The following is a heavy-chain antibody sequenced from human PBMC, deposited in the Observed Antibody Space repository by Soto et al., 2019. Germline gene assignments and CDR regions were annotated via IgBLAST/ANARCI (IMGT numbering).Heavy chain of an antibody. CDR2: IKQDGSEK. D-gene: IGHD2-15*01. CDR3: ARDGVVVAATEFDY. V-gene: IGHV3-7*01. J-gene: IGHJ4*02. CDR1: GFTFSSYW. Sequence: GGSLRLSCAASGFTFSSYWMSWVRQAPGKGLEWVANIKQDGSEKYYVDSVKGRFTISRDNAKNSLYLQMNSLRAEDTAVYYCARDGVVVAATEFDYWGQGTLVTVSS.